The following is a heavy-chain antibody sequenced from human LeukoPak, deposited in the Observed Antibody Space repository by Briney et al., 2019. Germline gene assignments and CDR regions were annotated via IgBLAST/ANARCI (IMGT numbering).Heavy chain of an antibody. D-gene: IGHD5-12*01. CDR1: GFTFSSYA. CDR3: ARVGDSGYLVYYFDY. CDR2: ISYDGSNK. V-gene: IGHV3-30-3*01. Sequence: PGRSLRLSCAASGFTFSSYAMHWVRQAPGKGLEWVAVISYDGSNKYYADSVKGRFTISRDNSKNTLYLQMNSLRAEDTAVYYCARVGDSGYLVYYFDYWGQGTLVTVPS. J-gene: IGHJ4*02.